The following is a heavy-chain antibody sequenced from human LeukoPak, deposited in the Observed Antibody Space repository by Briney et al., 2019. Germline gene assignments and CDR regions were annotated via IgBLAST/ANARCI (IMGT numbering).Heavy chain of an antibody. CDR1: GYTFTSYD. J-gene: IGHJ4*02. V-gene: IGHV1-8*01. CDR3: AREEGDSSSYLPY. D-gene: IGHD6-6*01. CDR2: MNPNSGNT. Sequence: ASVKVSCKASGYTFTSYDINWVRQAPGQGLEWMGWMNPNSGNTGYAQKFQGRVTMTRNTSISTAYMELSSLRAEDTAVYYCAREEGDSSSYLPYWGQGTLVTVSS.